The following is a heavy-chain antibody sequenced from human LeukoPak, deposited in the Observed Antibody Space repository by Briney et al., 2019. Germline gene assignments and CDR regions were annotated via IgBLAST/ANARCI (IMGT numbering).Heavy chain of an antibody. V-gene: IGHV4-39*07. Sequence: PGGSLRLSCAASGFTFSSYWLTWVRQAPGKGLEWIGSIYYSGSTYHNPSLKSRVTILVDTSKNHFSLNLRSVTAADTAVYYCARLRGGRRLDAWGQGRMVIVSS. D-gene: IGHD2-15*01. CDR1: GFTFSSYW. CDR2: IYYSGST. J-gene: IGHJ3*01. CDR3: ARLRGGRRLDA.